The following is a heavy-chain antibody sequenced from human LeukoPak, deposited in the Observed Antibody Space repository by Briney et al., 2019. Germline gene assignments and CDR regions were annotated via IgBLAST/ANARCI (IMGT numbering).Heavy chain of an antibody. J-gene: IGHJ6*03. V-gene: IGHV1-2*02. D-gene: IGHD6-13*01. CDR1: GYTFTGYY. CDR2: ISPNSGDT. Sequence: ASVKVSCKASGYTFTGYYMHWVRQAPGQGLEWMGWISPNSGDTNYAQKFQGRVTMTRDTSISTAYMELSSLRSEDTAVYYCARAPGQQLVLFYYYYYMDVWGKGTTVTVSS. CDR3: ARAPGQQLVLFYYYYYMDV.